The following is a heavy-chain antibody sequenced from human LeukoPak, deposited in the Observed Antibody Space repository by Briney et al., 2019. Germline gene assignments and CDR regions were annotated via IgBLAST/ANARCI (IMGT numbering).Heavy chain of an antibody. Sequence: SESLSLTCTVSGGSISSDYWSWIRQPPGKGLEWIGYIYYSGSTNYNPSLKSRVTISVDTSKNQFSLKLSSVTAADTAVYYCARDNGVATMSFDYWGQGTLVTVSS. J-gene: IGHJ4*02. V-gene: IGHV4-59*01. CDR2: IYYSGST. D-gene: IGHD5-12*01. CDR1: GGSISSDY. CDR3: ARDNGVATMSFDY.